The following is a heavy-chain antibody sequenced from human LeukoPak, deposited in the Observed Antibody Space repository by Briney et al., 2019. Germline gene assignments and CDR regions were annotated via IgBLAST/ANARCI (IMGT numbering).Heavy chain of an antibody. V-gene: IGHV3-30*18. CDR1: GFTFSSHG. J-gene: IGHJ4*02. Sequence: GGSLRLSCAASGFTFSSHGMHWVRQAPGKGLEWVAVVSYDGSKKHYANSVKGRFTISRDNSKRTLFLQMNNLRAEDTAMYYCAKEGSLYFGFWSGYDYWGQGTLVTVSS. CDR2: VSYDGSKK. CDR3: AKEGSLYFGFWSGYDY. D-gene: IGHD3-3*01.